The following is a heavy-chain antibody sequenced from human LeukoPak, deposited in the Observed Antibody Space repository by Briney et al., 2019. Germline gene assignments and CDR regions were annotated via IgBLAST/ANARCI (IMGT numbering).Heavy chain of an antibody. J-gene: IGHJ4*02. CDR3: AVESNDFWSGYYAFDY. D-gene: IGHD3-3*01. V-gene: IGHV3-30*02. CDR1: GFTFSSYG. Sequence: GGSLRLSCAASGFTFSSYGMHWVRQAPGKGLEWVAFIRYDGSNKYYADSVKGRFTISRDNSKNTLYLQMNSLRAEDTAVYYCAVESNDFWSGYYAFDYWGQGTLVTVSS. CDR2: IRYDGSNK.